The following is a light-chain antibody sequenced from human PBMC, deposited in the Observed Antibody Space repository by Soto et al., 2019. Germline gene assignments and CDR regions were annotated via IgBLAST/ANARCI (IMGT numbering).Light chain of an antibody. J-gene: IGKJ3*01. Sequence: EIVMTQSPATLSVSPGERATLSCRASQSVSSSLAWYQQKPGQAPRLLIYGASTRATGIPARFSGSGSGTEFTLTISSLQSEDFAVYYCQQYNNSPFTFGPGTKVDI. CDR2: GAS. CDR1: QSVSSS. CDR3: QQYNNSPFT. V-gene: IGKV3-15*01.